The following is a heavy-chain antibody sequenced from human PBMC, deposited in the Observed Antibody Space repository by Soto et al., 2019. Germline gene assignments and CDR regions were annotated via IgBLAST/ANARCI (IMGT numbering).Heavy chain of an antibody. V-gene: IGHV4-34*01. CDR3: ARGRWPRIAAAGTPWIDP. D-gene: IGHD6-13*01. Sequence: QVQLQQWGAGLLKPSETLSLTCAVYGGSFSGYYWSWIRQPPGKGLEWIGEINHSGSTNYNPSLKSRVTISVDTSKNQFSRKLSSVTAADTAVYYCARGRWPRIAAAGTPWIDPWGQGTLVTVSS. CDR2: INHSGST. J-gene: IGHJ5*02. CDR1: GGSFSGYY.